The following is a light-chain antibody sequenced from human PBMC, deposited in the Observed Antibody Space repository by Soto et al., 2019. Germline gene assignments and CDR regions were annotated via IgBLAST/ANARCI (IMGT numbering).Light chain of an antibody. Sequence: DIQMTQSPSTLSASVGDRVTITCRASQSISSWLAWCQQKPGKAPKLLIYKASSLESGVPSRFSGSGSGTEFTLTISRLQPDDVATYYCQQYNSYWTFGQGTKVEIK. CDR3: QQYNSYWT. J-gene: IGKJ1*01. CDR1: QSISSW. V-gene: IGKV1-5*03. CDR2: KAS.